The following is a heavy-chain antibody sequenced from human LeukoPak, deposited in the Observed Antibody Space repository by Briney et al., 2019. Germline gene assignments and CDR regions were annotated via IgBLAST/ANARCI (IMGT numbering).Heavy chain of an antibody. V-gene: IGHV1-8*01. CDR1: GYTFTSYD. CDR3: ARGGYYYGLGSSYLLQYYYYGMDV. Sequence: ASVKVSFKASGYTFTSYDINWVRQATGQGLEWMGWMNPKSGNTGNAQKFQGRVTMTRNTSISTAYMELSSLRSEDTAVYYCARGGYYYGLGSSYLLQYYYYGMDVWGQGTTVTVSS. D-gene: IGHD3-10*01. CDR2: MNPKSGNT. J-gene: IGHJ6*02.